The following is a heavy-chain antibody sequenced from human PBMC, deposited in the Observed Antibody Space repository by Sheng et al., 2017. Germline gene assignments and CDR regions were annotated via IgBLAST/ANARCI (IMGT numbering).Heavy chain of an antibody. D-gene: IGHD3-10*01. V-gene: IGHV3-21*04. Sequence: EQLVESGGGLVKPGGSLRLSCAASNFVFSAYTMNWFRQAPGKGLEWVSSITSGSDHIYYADSVRGRFTISRDSSRNIVYLQMNSLRAEDTAVYFCAKLNWFEGGRGDPGYWGQGTLVTVSS. CDR1: NFVFSAYT. CDR3: AKLNWFEGGRGDPGY. J-gene: IGHJ4*02. CDR2: ITSGSDHI.